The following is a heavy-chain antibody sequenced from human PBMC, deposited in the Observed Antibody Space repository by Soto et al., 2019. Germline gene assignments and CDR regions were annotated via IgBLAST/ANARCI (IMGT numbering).Heavy chain of an antibody. CDR3: ASEIAVAGTHNFDS. CDR2: ISSSSSYT. D-gene: IGHD6-19*01. Sequence: PGGSLRLSCAASGFTFSDYYMSWIRQAPGKGLEWVSYISSSSSYTNYADSVKGRFTISRDNAKNSLYLQMNSLRAEDTAIYYCASEIAVAGTHNFDSWGQGTLVTVSS. V-gene: IGHV3-11*06. J-gene: IGHJ4*02. CDR1: GFTFSDYY.